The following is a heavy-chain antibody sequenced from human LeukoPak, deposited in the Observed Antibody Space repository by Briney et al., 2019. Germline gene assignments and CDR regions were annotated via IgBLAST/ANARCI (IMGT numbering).Heavy chain of an antibody. Sequence: GGSLRLSCAASGFTFDDYGMSWVRQAPGKGLEWVSGINWNGGSTGYADSVKGRFTISRDNAKNSLYLQMNSLRAEDTALYYCARRPSPYYYYYYMDVWGKGTTVTVSS. CDR1: GFTFDDYG. V-gene: IGHV3-20*04. CDR2: INWNGGST. CDR3: ARRPSPYYYYYYMDV. J-gene: IGHJ6*03.